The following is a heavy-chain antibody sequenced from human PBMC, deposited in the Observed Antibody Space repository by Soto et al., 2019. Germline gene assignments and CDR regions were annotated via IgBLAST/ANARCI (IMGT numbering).Heavy chain of an antibody. D-gene: IGHD6-13*01. J-gene: IGHJ6*02. Sequence: PGGSLRLSCAASGFTFSDYYMNWIRQAPGKGLEWISYISGGGGSTIYYTDSVKGRFTISRDNAKKSLYLKMNSLRAEDTAVYYCARAFYGGNRRGLRIAAAGWTDWPDYYYYGMDVWGQGTTVTVSS. V-gene: IGHV3-11*01. CDR1: GFTFSDYY. CDR2: ISGGGGSTI. CDR3: ARAFYGGNRRGLRIAAAGWTDWPDYYYYGMDV.